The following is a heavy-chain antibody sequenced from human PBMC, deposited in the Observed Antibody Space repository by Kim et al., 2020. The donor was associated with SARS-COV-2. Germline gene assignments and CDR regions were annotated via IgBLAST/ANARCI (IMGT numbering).Heavy chain of an antibody. D-gene: IGHD6-13*01. CDR3: ARVWQQLAHDAFDI. Sequence: AQGFTGRFVFSLDTSVSTAYLQISSLKAEDTAVYYCARVWQQLAHDAFDIWGQGTMVTVSS. J-gene: IGHJ3*02. V-gene: IGHV7-4-1*02.